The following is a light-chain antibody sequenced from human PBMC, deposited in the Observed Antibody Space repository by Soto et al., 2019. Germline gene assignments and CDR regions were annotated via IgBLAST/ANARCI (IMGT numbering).Light chain of an antibody. Sequence: EIVMKQSPATLSVSPGERATLSCRASQSVSSNLAWYQQKPGQAPRLLIYGASTRATGIPARFSGSGSGTEFTLTISSLQSEDFAVYYCQQYNNWLGLTFGGGTKVDI. CDR2: GAS. CDR1: QSVSSN. CDR3: QQYNNWLGLT. V-gene: IGKV3-15*01. J-gene: IGKJ4*01.